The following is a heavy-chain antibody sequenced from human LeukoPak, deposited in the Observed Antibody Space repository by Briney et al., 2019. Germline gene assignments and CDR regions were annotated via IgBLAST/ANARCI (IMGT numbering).Heavy chain of an antibody. CDR1: GYTFTSYG. D-gene: IGHD1-26*01. J-gene: IGHJ4*02. CDR2: ISAYNGNT. CDR3: AGLSGSYLEESFDY. Sequence: GASVEVSCKASGYTFTSYGISWVRQAPGQGLEWMGWISAYNGNTNYAQKLQGRVTMTTDTSTSTAYMELRSLRSDDTAVYYCAGLSGSYLEESFDYWGQGTLVTVSS. V-gene: IGHV1-18*01.